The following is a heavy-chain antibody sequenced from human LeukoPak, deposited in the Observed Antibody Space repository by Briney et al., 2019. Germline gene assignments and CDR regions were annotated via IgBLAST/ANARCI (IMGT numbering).Heavy chain of an antibody. D-gene: IGHD3-22*01. CDR1: GFTVRSNY. CDR2: IYSGGST. J-gene: IGHJ4*02. V-gene: IGHV3-66*01. CDR3: ARDPPDNYYDSSGPWGY. Sequence: GGSLRLSCAASGFTVRSNYMNWVRQAPGKGLEWLSVIYSGGSTYYADSVKGRFTISRDKSKNMVYLQMNRLRAEDTAVYYCARDPPDNYYDSSGPWGYWGQGTLVTVSS.